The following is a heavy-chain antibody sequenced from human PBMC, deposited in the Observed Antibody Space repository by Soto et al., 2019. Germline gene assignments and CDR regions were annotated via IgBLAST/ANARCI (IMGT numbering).Heavy chain of an antibody. D-gene: IGHD2-21*02. Sequence: PGGSLRLSCAASGFTFSSYSMNWVRQAPGKGLEGVSSISSSSSYIYYADSVKGRCTISRDNAKNSLYLQMKSLRAEDTAVYYCARVGDGRLHPRFDYWGQGTLVTVSS. CDR2: ISSSSSYI. CDR1: GFTFSSYS. CDR3: ARVGDGRLHPRFDY. J-gene: IGHJ4*02. V-gene: IGHV3-21*01.